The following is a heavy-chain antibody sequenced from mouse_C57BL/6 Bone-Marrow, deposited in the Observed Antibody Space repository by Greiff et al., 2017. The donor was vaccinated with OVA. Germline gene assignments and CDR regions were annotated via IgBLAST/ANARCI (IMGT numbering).Heavy chain of an antibody. J-gene: IGHJ2*01. CDR3: ARLSLGRFDY. Sequence: DVMLVESGGGLVQPGGSLKLSCAASGFTFSDYYMYWVRQTPEKRLEWVGYISNGGGSTYYPETVKGRFPITRDNAKNTLYLQRSRLKSEDTAMYYCARLSLGRFDYWGQGTTLTVSS. D-gene: IGHD4-1*01. CDR1: GFTFSDYY. CDR2: ISNGGGST. V-gene: IGHV5-12*01.